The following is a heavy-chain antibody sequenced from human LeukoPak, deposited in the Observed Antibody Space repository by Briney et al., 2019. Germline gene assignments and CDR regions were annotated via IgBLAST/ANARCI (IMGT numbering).Heavy chain of an antibody. Sequence: PGGSLRLSCAASGFTFSSYAMSWVRQAPGKGLEWVSSISSSSSYIYYADSVKGRFTISRDNAKNSLYLQMNSLRAEDTAVYYCARVRSWNCSSTSCYPYWGQGTLVTVSS. CDR1: GFTFSSYA. V-gene: IGHV3-21*01. CDR3: ARVRSWNCSSTSCYPY. CDR2: ISSSSSYI. D-gene: IGHD2-2*01. J-gene: IGHJ4*02.